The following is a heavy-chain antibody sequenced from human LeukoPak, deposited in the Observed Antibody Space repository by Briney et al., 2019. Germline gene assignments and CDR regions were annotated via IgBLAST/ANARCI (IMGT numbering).Heavy chain of an antibody. CDR3: TREGEYCSGGSCHASY. CDR1: GFTFSSYG. Sequence: GGSLRLSCAASGFTFSSYGFHWVRQAPGEGLEWVAAIWYDGSKEYYADSVKGRVTISRDNSKNTLYLQMNSLRAEDTAVYYCTREGEYCSGGSCHASYWGQGALVTVSS. D-gene: IGHD2-15*01. J-gene: IGHJ4*02. CDR2: IWYDGSKE. V-gene: IGHV3-33*01.